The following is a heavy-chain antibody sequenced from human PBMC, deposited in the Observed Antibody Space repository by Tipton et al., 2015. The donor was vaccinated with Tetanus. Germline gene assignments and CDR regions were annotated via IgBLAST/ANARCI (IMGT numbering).Heavy chain of an antibody. CDR1: GYSFTSYW. J-gene: IGHJ4*02. D-gene: IGHD5-24*01. Sequence: QLVQSGPEVKKPGESLKISCKGSGYSFTSYWIGWVRQMPGKGLEWMGIIYPGDSDTRYSPSFQGQVTISGDKSISTAYLQWSSLKAADTAMYYCARAARDGYKLYSYTAYWSQGTLVTVSS. CDR2: IYPGDSDT. V-gene: IGHV5-51*01. CDR3: ARAARDGYKLYSYTAY.